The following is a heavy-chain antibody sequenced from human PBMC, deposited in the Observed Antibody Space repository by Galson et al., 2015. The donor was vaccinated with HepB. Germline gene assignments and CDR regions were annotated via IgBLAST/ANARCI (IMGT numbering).Heavy chain of an antibody. J-gene: IGHJ5*02. Sequence: SETLSLTCAVHGGSLSTYYWSWIRQPPGKGLEWIGEINHSGSTDYNSSLKSRVIISLDTSKNQFSVRLSSVTAADTAVYYCARRVGSGTYKSWFDPWGQGILVTVSS. D-gene: IGHD3-10*01. CDR1: GGSLSTYY. V-gene: IGHV4-34*01. CDR3: ARRVGSGTYKSWFDP. CDR2: INHSGST.